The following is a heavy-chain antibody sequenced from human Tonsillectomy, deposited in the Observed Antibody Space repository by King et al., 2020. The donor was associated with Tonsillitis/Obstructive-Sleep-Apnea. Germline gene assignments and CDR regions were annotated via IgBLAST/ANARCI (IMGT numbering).Heavy chain of an antibody. D-gene: IGHD1-26*01. Sequence: QLQESGPGLVKPSETLSLTCTVSGGSISSSSYYWGWIRQPPGKGLEWIGNIYYSGSTYYNPSLESRVTISVDTSKNQFSLKLSSLTAADTAVYYCARPYSGSYEYYFDYWGQGTLVTVSS. J-gene: IGHJ4*02. CDR2: IYYSGST. CDR3: ARPYSGSYEYYFDY. V-gene: IGHV4-39*01. CDR1: GGSISSSSYY.